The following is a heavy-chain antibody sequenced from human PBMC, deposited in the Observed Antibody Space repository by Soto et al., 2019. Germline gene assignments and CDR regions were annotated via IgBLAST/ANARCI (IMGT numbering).Heavy chain of an antibody. CDR2: TYYSGST. CDR3: ARDWAIVGAFDI. V-gene: IGHV4-31*03. Sequence: SETLSLTCTVSGGSISSGGYYWSWIRQHPGKGLEWIGYTYYSGSTYYNPSLKSRVTISVDTSKNQFSLKLSSVTAADTAVYYCARDWAIVGAFDIWGQGTMVTVSS. J-gene: IGHJ3*02. CDR1: GGSISSGGYY. D-gene: IGHD3-22*01.